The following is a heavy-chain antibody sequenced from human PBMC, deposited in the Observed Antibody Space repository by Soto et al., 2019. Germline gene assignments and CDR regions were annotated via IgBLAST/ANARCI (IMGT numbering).Heavy chain of an antibody. CDR2: IISGGTT. CDR1: GFSFSRHA. J-gene: IGHJ6*02. Sequence: EVQLLESGGGLVQPGGSLRLSCAASGFSFSRHAMSWVRQAPGKGLEWVSTIISGGTTYYADSVKGRFTISRDNSKNTQSLQMNSRGAEDTAVYYCAKLGYCSGGTCYLDYYYGVDVWGQGTTVTVSS. D-gene: IGHD2-15*01. V-gene: IGHV3-23*01. CDR3: AKLGYCSGGTCYLDYYYGVDV.